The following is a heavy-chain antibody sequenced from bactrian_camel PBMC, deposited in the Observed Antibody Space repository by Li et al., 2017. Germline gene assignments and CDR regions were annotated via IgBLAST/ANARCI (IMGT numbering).Heavy chain of an antibody. CDR1: GFTFDDSD. CDR3: AADMLMCSGDIGPIYRDLEV. V-gene: IGHV3S55*01. Sequence: HVQLVESGGGSVQAGGSLRLSCTASGFTFDDSDMHWYRQAPGNECELVASMHTDGSTAYADSVRGRFTISQDNAKHTMYLQMNSLKPEDTAMYYCAADMLMCSGDIGPIYRDLEVSGQGTQVTVS. J-gene: IGHJ2*01. CDR2: MHTDGST. D-gene: IGHD3*01.